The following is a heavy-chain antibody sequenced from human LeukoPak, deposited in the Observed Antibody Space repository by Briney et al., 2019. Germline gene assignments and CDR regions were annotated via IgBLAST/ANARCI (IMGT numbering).Heavy chain of an antibody. Sequence: GASVKVSCKASGGTFSSYAISWVRQAPGQGLEWMGRIIPILGIANYAQKFQGRVTITADKSTSSAYMELSSLRSEDTAVYYCARELVRGNNWFDPWGQGTLVTVSS. CDR2: IIPILGIA. CDR3: ARELVRGNNWFDP. D-gene: IGHD3-10*01. J-gene: IGHJ5*02. CDR1: GGTFSSYA. V-gene: IGHV1-69*04.